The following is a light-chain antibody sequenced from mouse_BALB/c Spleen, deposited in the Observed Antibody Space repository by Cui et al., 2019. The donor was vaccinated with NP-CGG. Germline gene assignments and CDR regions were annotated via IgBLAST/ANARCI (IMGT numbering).Light chain of an antibody. CDR1: TGAVTTSNY. Sequence: AVVPQDSELTTSPGETVTLTCRSSTGAVTTSNYANWVQEKPDHLFTGLIGGTNNRAPGVPARFSGSLIGDKAALTITGAQTEDEAIYFCALWYSNHWVFGGGTKLTVL. CDR3: ALWYSNHWV. J-gene: IGLJ1*01. CDR2: GTN. V-gene: IGLV1*01.